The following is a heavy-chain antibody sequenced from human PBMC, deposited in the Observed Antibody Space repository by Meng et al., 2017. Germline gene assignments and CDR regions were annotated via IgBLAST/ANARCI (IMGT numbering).Heavy chain of an antibody. V-gene: IGHV3-53*02. Sequence: EVQLGGTGGGLTPPGGALGLSCTASGFSVTTSYMSWVRQAPGKGLEWVSVIYSGGSTYYADSVKGRFSISRDNSKNTLYLQMNSLRAEDTAVYFCARDSSSGWYHNYWGQGTLVTVSS. D-gene: IGHD6-19*01. CDR1: GFSVTTSY. CDR2: IYSGGST. J-gene: IGHJ4*02. CDR3: ARDSSSGWYHNY.